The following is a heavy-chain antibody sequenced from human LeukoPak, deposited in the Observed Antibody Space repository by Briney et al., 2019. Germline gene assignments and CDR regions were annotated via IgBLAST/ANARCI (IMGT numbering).Heavy chain of an antibody. CDR1: GYSFTSYW. CDR2: THPGDSDT. CDR3: ARPGDSSGYWSDAFDI. V-gene: IGHV5-51*01. Sequence: GESLQISCQGSGYSFTSYWIGWVRQMPGKGLEWMGITHPGDSDTGYSPSFQGQVTISADKSISTAYLQWSSLKASDTAMYYCARPGDSSGYWSDAFDIWGQGTMVTVSS. J-gene: IGHJ3*02. D-gene: IGHD3-22*01.